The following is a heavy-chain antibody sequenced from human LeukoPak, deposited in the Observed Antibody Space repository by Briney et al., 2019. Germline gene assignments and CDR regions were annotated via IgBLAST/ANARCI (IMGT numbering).Heavy chain of an antibody. J-gene: IGHJ4*02. CDR1: GGSFSGYY. V-gene: IGHV4-34*01. CDR2: INHSGST. D-gene: IGHD6-19*01. CDR3: ARGRYSSGTYDY. Sequence: PSETLSLTCAVYGGSFSGYYWSWIRQPPGKGLEWIGEINHSGSTNYNPSLKSRVTISVDTSKNQFSLKLSSVTAADTAVYYCARGRYSSGTYDYWGQGTLVTVSS.